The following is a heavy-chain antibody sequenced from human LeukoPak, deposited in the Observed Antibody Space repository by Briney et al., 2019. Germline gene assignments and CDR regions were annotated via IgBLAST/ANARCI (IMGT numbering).Heavy chain of an antibody. CDR2: ISGSGDAT. J-gene: IGHJ4*02. D-gene: IGHD3-10*02. CDR3: ARVHNYVFEN. V-gene: IGHV3-23*01. Sequence: GGFLRLSCAASGFAFSIYAMNWVRQAPGKGLEWVSAISGSGDATYYADSVKGRFTISRDNSKNTLYLQMNSLRAEDTAVYYCARVHNYVFENWGQGALVTVSS. CDR1: GFAFSIYA.